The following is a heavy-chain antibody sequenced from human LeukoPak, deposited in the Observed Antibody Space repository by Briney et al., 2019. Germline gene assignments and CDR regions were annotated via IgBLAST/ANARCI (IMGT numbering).Heavy chain of an antibody. Sequence: SETLSLTCAVSGASISSGGYSWNWIRLPPGKGLEWIANIYHSGNTYYNPSLRSRVTISVDTSKNQFSLMLSSVTAADTAHYYCARKKDYGDYVDYWGQGTLVAVSS. D-gene: IGHD4-17*01. J-gene: IGHJ4*02. V-gene: IGHV4-30-2*01. CDR2: IYHSGNT. CDR3: ARKKDYGDYVDY. CDR1: GASISSGGYS.